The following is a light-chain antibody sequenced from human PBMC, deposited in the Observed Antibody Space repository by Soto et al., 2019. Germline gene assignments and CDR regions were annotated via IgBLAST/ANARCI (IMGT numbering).Light chain of an antibody. CDR1: GSDVGANIF. CDR2: TVS. Sequence: QSALTQPASVSGSPGQSITISCTGTGSDVGANIFVSWYQQHPGKVPKLMIYTVSSRPSGVSQRFSGSKSGNTASLTISGLQAEDEADYYCSSFTTDSTYVFGTGTKV. J-gene: IGLJ1*01. V-gene: IGLV2-14*01. CDR3: SSFTTDSTYV.